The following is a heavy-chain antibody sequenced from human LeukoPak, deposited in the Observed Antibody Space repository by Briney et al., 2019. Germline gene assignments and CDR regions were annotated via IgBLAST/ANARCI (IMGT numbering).Heavy chain of an antibody. V-gene: IGHV3-66*01. Sequence: GGSLRLSCAASGFTVSSNYMSWVRQAPGKGLEWVSVIYSGGSTYYADSVKGRFTISRDNSKNTLYLQMNSLRVEDTALYYCARERGKDETAMASFDYWGQGTLVTVSS. D-gene: IGHD5-18*01. CDR1: GFTVSSNY. J-gene: IGHJ4*02. CDR3: ARERGKDETAMASFDY. CDR2: IYSGGST.